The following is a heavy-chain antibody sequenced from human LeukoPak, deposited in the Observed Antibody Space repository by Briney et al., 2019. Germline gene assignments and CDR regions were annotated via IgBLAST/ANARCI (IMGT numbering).Heavy chain of an antibody. Sequence: AGGSLRLSCAASGFAFSSYSMNWVRQAPGKGLEWVSSISSSSSYIYYADSVKGRFTISRDNAKNSLYLQMNSLRAEDTAVYYCASSTTSAFDIWGQGTMVTVSS. CDR3: ASSTTSAFDI. D-gene: IGHD2/OR15-2a*01. V-gene: IGHV3-21*01. CDR2: ISSSSSYI. CDR1: GFAFSSYS. J-gene: IGHJ3*02.